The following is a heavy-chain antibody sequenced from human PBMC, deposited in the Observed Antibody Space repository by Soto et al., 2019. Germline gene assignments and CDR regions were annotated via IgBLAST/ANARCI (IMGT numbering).Heavy chain of an antibody. CDR1: GYTFTSYG. V-gene: IGHV1-18*01. J-gene: IGHJ6*02. D-gene: IGHD3-22*01. CDR2: ISAYNGNT. Sequence: QVQLVQSGAEVKKPGASVKVSCKASGYTFTSYGISWVRQAPGQGLEWMGWISAYNGNTNYAQKPQGRATMTTDTSTSTAYMELRSLRSDDTAVYYCARASVTMIVVVIGESGMDVWGQGTTVTVSS. CDR3: ARASVTMIVVVIGESGMDV.